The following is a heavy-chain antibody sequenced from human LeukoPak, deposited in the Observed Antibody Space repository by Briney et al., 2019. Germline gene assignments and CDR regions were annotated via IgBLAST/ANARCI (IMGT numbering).Heavy chain of an antibody. CDR3: ARDGGSGSYLDY. J-gene: IGHJ4*02. D-gene: IGHD3-10*01. V-gene: IGHV3-7*01. Sequence: GGSLRLSCAGSGFTFSSYEMNWVRQAPGKGLEWVANIKQDGSEKYYVDSVKGRFTISRDNAKNSLYLQMNSLRAEDTAVYYCARDGGSGSYLDYWGQGTLVTVSS. CDR2: IKQDGSEK. CDR1: GFTFSSYE.